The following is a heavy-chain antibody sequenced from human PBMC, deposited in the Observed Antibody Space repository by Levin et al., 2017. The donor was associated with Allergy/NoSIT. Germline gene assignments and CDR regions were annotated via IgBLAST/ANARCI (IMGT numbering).Heavy chain of an antibody. CDR2: ISNNGGRT. CDR1: GFTFNKNT. D-gene: IGHD4-17*01. Sequence: QPGESLKISCSASGFTFNKNTMQWVRQAPGKGLEHVSAISNNGGRTYYTDSVKGRFTISRDNSKNTLYLQMSSLRPEDTAMYYCVKNGDYGELGYWGQGTLVTVSS. V-gene: IGHV3-64D*06. J-gene: IGHJ4*02. CDR3: VKNGDYGELGY.